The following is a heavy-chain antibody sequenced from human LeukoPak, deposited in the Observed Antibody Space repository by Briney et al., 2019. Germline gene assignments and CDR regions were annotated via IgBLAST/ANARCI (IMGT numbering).Heavy chain of an antibody. CDR2: IYYNGST. J-gene: IGHJ6*03. Sequence: SETLSLTCTVSGGSISSHYWSWIRQPPGKGLEWIGYIYYNGSTNYNPSLKSRVTISVDTSKNQFSLKLSSVTAADTAVYYCARERERITIFGVVIRPTHYMDVWGKGTTVTVSS. CDR1: GGSISSHY. D-gene: IGHD3-3*01. V-gene: IGHV4-59*11. CDR3: ARERERITIFGVVIRPTHYMDV.